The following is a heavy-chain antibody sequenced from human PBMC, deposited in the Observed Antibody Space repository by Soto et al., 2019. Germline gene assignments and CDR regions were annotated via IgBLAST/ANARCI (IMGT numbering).Heavy chain of an antibody. Sequence: ASVKVSCKDSGYTFAGYYMHWVRQAPGQGLEWMGWINPNSGGTNYVQKFQGRVTLTRDTSISTAYMELSRLRYDDTAVYYCARGRLVRGVKRLDWFDPWGQGTLVTVSS. CDR1: GYTFAGYY. CDR3: ARGRLVRGVKRLDWFDP. J-gene: IGHJ5*02. D-gene: IGHD3-10*01. V-gene: IGHV1-2*02. CDR2: INPNSGGT.